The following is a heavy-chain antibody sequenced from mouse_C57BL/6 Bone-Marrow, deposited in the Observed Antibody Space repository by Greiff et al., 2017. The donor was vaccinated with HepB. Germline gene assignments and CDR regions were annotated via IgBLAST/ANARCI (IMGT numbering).Heavy chain of an antibody. CDR2: ISSGSSTI. CDR3: ARQGYVRGYYFDY. CDR1: GFTFSDYG. V-gene: IGHV5-17*01. D-gene: IGHD3-1*01. J-gene: IGHJ2*01. Sequence: DVQLVESGGGLVKPGGSLKLSCAASGFTFSDYGMHWVRQAPEKGLEWVAYISSGSSTIYYADTLKGRFTISRDNAKNTLFLQMTSLRSEDTAMYYCARQGYVRGYYFDYWGQGTTLTVSS.